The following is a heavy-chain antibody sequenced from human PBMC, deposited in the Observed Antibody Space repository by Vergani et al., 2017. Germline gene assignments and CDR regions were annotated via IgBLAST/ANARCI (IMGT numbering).Heavy chain of an antibody. CDR1: GFTFSSYS. V-gene: IGHV3-7*01. Sequence: EVQLVESGGGLVQPGGSLRLSCAASGFTFSSYSMNWVRQAPGKGLEWVANIKQDGSEKYYVDSVKGRFTISRDNAKNSLYLQMNSLRAEDTAVYYCARERAQTVRGEYYFDYWGQGTLVTVSS. D-gene: IGHD3-10*01. CDR2: IKQDGSEK. J-gene: IGHJ4*02. CDR3: ARERAQTVRGEYYFDY.